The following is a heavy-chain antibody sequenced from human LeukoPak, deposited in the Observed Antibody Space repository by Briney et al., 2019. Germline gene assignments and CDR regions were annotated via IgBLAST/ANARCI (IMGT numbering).Heavy chain of an antibody. V-gene: IGHV1-18*01. CDR2: IRAYNGNT. Sequence: ASVKVSCKASGYTFTSYGISWVRQAPGQGLEWMGWIRAYNGNTNYAQKLQGRVTMTTDTSTSTAYMELRSLRSDDTAVYYCARVSAAYYDFWSAYPHSLVYWGQGTLVTVSS. D-gene: IGHD3-3*01. CDR3: ARVSAAYYDFWSAYPHSLVY. CDR1: GYTFTSYG. J-gene: IGHJ4*02.